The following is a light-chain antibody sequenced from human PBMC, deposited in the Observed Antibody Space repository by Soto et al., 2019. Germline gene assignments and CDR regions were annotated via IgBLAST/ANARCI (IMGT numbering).Light chain of an antibody. CDR2: WAS. CDR3: QQYHTTPFT. V-gene: IGKV4-1*01. CDR1: QSVLYSSNNKNY. J-gene: IGKJ3*01. Sequence: EILVTHSPVSLAVSLGERATINCKSSQSVLYSSNNKNYLAWYQQKPGQPPKLLIYWASTRESGVPDRFSGSGSGTDFTLTINGLQAEDVAVYFCQQYHTTPFTFGPGSKVDVK.